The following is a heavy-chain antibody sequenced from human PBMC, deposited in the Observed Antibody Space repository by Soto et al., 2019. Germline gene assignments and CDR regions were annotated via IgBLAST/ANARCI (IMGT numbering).Heavy chain of an antibody. CDR2: ISYDGSNK. CDR3: ARGEREDIAVVVGVRPGEYGVDV. CDR1: GFTFRNYA. D-gene: IGHD2-15*01. V-gene: IGHV3-30-3*01. J-gene: IGHJ6*02. Sequence: VQLVESGGGVVQPGRSLRLSCAASGFTFRNYAMHWVRQAPGKGLECVAVISYDGSNKFYRDYVKGRFTISRDNSKTTLYLQLNSLRYEDTAVYYCARGEREDIAVVVGVRPGEYGVDVWGQGTTVTVSS.